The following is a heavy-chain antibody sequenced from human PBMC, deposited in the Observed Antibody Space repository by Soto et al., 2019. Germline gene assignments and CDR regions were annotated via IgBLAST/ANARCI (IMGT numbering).Heavy chain of an antibody. CDR3: ARDQVGATVSAFDI. V-gene: IGHV3-30-3*01. CDR1: GFTFSSYA. CDR2: ISYDGSNK. J-gene: IGHJ3*02. D-gene: IGHD1-26*01. Sequence: GGSLRLSCAASGFTFSSYAMHWVRRAPGKGLEWVAVISYDGSNKYYADSVKGRFTISRDNSKNTLYLQMNSLRAEDTAVYYCARDQVGATVSAFDIWGQGTMVTVSS.